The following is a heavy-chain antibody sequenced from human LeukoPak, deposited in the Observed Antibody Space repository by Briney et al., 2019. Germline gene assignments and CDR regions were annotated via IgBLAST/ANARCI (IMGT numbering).Heavy chain of an antibody. CDR3: ARDSPFLGY. CDR2: IIASSGST. D-gene: IGHD3-16*01. Sequence: GGSLRLSCAASGFSLSNSAMSWVRQAPGKGLEWVSLIIASSGSTFYADSVKGRFTISRDNSKNTLYLQMNSLRAEDTAVYYCARDSPFLGYWGQGTLVTVSS. J-gene: IGHJ4*02. V-gene: IGHV3-23*01. CDR1: GFSLSNSA.